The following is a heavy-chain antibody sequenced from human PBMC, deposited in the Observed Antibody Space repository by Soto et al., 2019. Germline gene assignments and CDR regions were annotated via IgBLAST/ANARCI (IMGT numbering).Heavy chain of an antibody. CDR3: ASLISWEHSFDY. CDR2: ISSSSYT. V-gene: IGHV3-11*06. D-gene: IGHD1-26*01. Sequence: GGSLRLSCAASGFTSSDYYMSWIRQAPGKGLEWVSYISSSSYTNYADSVKGRFTISRDNAKNSLYLQMNSLRAEDTAVYYCASLISWEHSFDYWGQGTLVTVSS. CDR1: GFTSSDYY. J-gene: IGHJ4*02.